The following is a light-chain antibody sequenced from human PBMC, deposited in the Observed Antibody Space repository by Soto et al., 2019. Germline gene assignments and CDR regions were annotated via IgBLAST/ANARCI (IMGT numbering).Light chain of an antibody. J-gene: IGLJ1*01. CDR2: EVS. CDR3: SSYTSSSTL. CDR1: SSDVGSYNY. Sequence: QSALTPPASVSGSPGQSITISCTGTSSDVGSYNYVSWYQQHPGKAPKLMIYEVSDRPSGISSRFSGSKSGNTASLTISGLQTEDEADYYCSSYTSSSTLFGTGTKVTVL. V-gene: IGLV2-14*01.